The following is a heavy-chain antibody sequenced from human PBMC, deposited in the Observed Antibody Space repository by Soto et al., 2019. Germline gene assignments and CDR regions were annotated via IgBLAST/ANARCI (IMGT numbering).Heavy chain of an antibody. V-gene: IGHV1-69*02. Sequence: SVKVSCKASGGTFSSYTISWVRQAPGQGLEWMGRIIPILGIANYAQKFQGRVTITADKSTSTAYMELSSLRSEDTAVYYCATPGAIAAAGFDYWGQGTLVTAPQ. J-gene: IGHJ4*02. CDR2: IIPILGIA. CDR3: ATPGAIAAAGFDY. CDR1: GGTFSSYT. D-gene: IGHD6-13*01.